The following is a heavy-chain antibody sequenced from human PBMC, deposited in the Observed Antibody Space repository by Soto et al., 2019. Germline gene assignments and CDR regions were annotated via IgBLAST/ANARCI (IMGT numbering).Heavy chain of an antibody. CDR1: GFTFTSSA. V-gene: IGHV1-58*01. CDR3: AADRDDPYYYYYYGMDV. CDR2: IVVGSGNT. Sequence: SVKVSCKASGFTFTSSAGRWVRQARGQRLEWIGWIVVGSGNTNYAQKFQERVTITRDMSTSTAYMELSSLRSEDTAVYYCAADRDDPYYYYYYGMDVWGQGTTVTVSS. J-gene: IGHJ6*02.